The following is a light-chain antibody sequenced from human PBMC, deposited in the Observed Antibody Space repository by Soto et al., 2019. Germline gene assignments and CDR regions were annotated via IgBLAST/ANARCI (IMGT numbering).Light chain of an antibody. CDR1: QSVSDN. CDR3: QQSNNWPYT. V-gene: IGKV3-15*01. CDR2: GAS. J-gene: IGKJ2*01. Sequence: EIVMTQSPATMSVSPGERATLSCRASQSVSDNLAWYQKKPGQAPRLLIYGASTRATGIPARFSSSGSGTEFTLPISSLQSEDFAIYYCQQSNNWPYTFGQGTKVDIK.